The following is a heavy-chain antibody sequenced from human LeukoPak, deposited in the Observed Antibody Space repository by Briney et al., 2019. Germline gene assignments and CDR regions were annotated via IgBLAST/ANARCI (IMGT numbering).Heavy chain of an antibody. CDR2: IYHSGST. V-gene: IGHV4-39*06. J-gene: IGHJ4*02. CDR1: GGSISNSDFY. CDR3: ARSIVLMVYGGFAFDY. D-gene: IGHD2-8*01. Sequence: SETLSLTCTVSGGSISNSDFYWDWIRQTPGKGLEWIGSIYHSGSTYYNPSLKSRVTISVDTSKNQFPLKLSSVTAADTAVYYCARSIVLMVYGGFAFDYWGQGTLVTVSS.